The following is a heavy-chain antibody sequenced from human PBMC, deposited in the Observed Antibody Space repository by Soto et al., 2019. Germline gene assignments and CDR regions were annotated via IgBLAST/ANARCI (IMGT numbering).Heavy chain of an antibody. CDR1: GISFSDNA. D-gene: IGHD6-19*01. CDR3: AKKDRLYGVAVAFDS. J-gene: IGHJ4*02. Sequence: VKLLESGGGLVKPGGSLRLSCAASGISFSDNAMSWVRQDPGKGLEWISAISGDGVSKLYADSVRGRFTISRDNAANTLYLQMSSLGTEYTALYYCAKKDRLYGVAVAFDSCGQGTLVTVSS. CDR2: ISGDGVSK. V-gene: IGHV3-23*01.